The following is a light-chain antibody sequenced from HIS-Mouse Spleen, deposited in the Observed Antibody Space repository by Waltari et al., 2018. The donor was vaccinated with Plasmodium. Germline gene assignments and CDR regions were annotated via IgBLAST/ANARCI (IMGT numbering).Light chain of an antibody. J-gene: IGKJ1*01. CDR1: QSISSY. Sequence: DIQMTQSPSSLSASVGDRVTITCRASQSISSYLNWYQQNPGKAPKLLIYAASSLQSGVTLRFSGSGSGTDFTCSISSLQPEDLATYYWKQRYSICTSGQATTVELK. CDR2: AAS. V-gene: IGKV1-39*01. CDR3: KQRYSICT.